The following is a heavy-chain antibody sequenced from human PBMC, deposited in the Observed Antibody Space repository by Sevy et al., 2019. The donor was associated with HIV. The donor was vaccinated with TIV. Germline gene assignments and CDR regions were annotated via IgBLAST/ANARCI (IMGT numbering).Heavy chain of an antibody. J-gene: IGHJ5*02. Sequence: ASVKVSCKASGYSFTNYGIGWVRQAPGQGLEWMGGISGYNGYTNYEQNLQGRVTMTTDTSTSTAYMELRSLRSDDTAIYYCAKEGKNIRSWFDPWGQGTLVTVSS. CDR1: GYSFTNYG. CDR3: AKEGKNIRSWFDP. V-gene: IGHV1-18*01. D-gene: IGHD3-3*02. CDR2: ISGYNGYT.